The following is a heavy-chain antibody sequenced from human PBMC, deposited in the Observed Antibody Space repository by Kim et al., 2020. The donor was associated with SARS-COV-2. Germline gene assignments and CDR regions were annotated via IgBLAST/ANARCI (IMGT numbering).Heavy chain of an antibody. Sequence: GGSLRLSCAASGFTFSNYAMHWVRQAPGKGLEWVTIISYDGSNKYYADSVKGRFTIARDNSKNTLYLQMNSLRVEDTSVYYCGKNPDYWGQGLLVTVSA. CDR1: GFTFSNYA. CDR3: GKNPDY. CDR2: ISYDGSNK. J-gene: IGHJ4*02. V-gene: IGHV3-30*04.